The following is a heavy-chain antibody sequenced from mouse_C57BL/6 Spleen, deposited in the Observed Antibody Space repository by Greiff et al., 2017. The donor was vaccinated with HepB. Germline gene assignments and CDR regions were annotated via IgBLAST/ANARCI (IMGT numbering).Heavy chain of an antibody. CDR1: GYTFTDYY. Sequence: EVQLQQSGPELVKPGASVKISCKASGYTFTDYYMNWVKQSHGKSLEWIGDINPNNGGTSYNQKFKGKATLTVDKSSSTAYMELRSLTSEDSAVYYCARSELLLDYWGQGTTLTVSS. V-gene: IGHV1-26*01. CDR3: ARSELLLDY. CDR2: INPNNGGT. D-gene: IGHD2-12*01. J-gene: IGHJ2*01.